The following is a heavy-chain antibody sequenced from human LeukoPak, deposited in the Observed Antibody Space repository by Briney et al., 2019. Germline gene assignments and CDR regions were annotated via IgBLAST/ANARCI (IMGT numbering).Heavy chain of an antibody. CDR3: ARAQWLVPPYFDF. CDR2: IYHTGRT. J-gene: IGHJ4*02. Sequence: SETLSLTCAVSGYSISSNYYWGWIRQPPGKGLEWIGSIYHTGRTYYNPSLKSRVTISVDTSKNQFSLKLNSVTAADTAVYYCARAQWLVPPYFDFWGRGTLDTVSS. CDR1: GYSISSNYY. V-gene: IGHV4-38-2*01. D-gene: IGHD6-19*01.